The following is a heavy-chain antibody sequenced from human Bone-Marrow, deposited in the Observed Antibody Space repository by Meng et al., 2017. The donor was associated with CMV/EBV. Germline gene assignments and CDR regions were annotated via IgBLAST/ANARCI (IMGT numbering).Heavy chain of an antibody. CDR1: GGTFSSYA. J-gene: IGHJ4*02. V-gene: IGHV1-69*05. D-gene: IGHD3-22*01. CDR3: AKDISLYDTGPIDY. Sequence: SVKVSCKASGGTFSSYAISWVRQAPGQGLEWMGGIIPIFGTANYAQKFQGRVTITTDESTSTAYMELSSLRSEDTAVYYCAKDISLYDTGPIDYWGQGTLVTVSS. CDR2: IIPIFGTA.